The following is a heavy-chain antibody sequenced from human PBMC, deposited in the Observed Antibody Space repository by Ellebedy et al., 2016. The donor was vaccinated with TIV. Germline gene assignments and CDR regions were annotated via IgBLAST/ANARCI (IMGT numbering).Heavy chain of an antibody. CDR1: GFAFSSYW. V-gene: IGHV3-7*01. Sequence: GESLKISCAASGFAFSSYWMSWVRQAPGKGLEWAANIKQDGGETYYGDSVKGRFTISRDNAKRTLDLQMNSLRAEDTAIYYCATDGSYGDYLSPTHAFEIWGQGTLVTVSP. J-gene: IGHJ3*02. CDR2: IKQDGGET. D-gene: IGHD3-16*01. CDR3: ATDGSYGDYLSPTHAFEI.